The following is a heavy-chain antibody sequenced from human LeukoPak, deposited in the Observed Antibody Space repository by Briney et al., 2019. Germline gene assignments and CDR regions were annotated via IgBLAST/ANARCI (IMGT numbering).Heavy chain of an antibody. CDR3: AKSDSSSWGYYYYGMDV. CDR1: GSTFSSYG. D-gene: IGHD6-13*01. V-gene: IGHV3-30*18. Sequence: GGSLRLSCAASGSTFSSYGMHWVRQAPGKGLEWVAVISYDGSNKYYADSVKGRFTISRDNSKNTLYLQMNSLRGEDTAVYYCAKSDSSSWGYYYYGMDVWGQGTTVTVSS. J-gene: IGHJ6*02. CDR2: ISYDGSNK.